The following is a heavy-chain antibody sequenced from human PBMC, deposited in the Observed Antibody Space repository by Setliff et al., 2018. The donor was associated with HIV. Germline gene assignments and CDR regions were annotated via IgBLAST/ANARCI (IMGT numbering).Heavy chain of an antibody. V-gene: IGHV1-3*01. Sequence: ASVKVSCKASGYTFTSYALHWVRQAPGQRLEWMGWVNADNGNTKYSEKFQGRVTITRDTAANTVYMELSSLKSEDTAVYYCAREGQWLAWGQGTLVTVSS. CDR1: GYTFTSYA. J-gene: IGHJ5*02. CDR3: AREGQWLA. CDR2: VNADNGNT. D-gene: IGHD6-19*01.